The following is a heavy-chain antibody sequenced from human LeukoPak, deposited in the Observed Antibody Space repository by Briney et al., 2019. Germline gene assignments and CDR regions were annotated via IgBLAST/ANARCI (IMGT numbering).Heavy chain of an antibody. CDR2: ISYDGSNK. V-gene: IGHV3-30*18. J-gene: IGHJ4*02. CDR1: GFPFSSYG. CDR3: AKGPAFDY. Sequence: GSLRLSCAASGFPFSSYGMHWVRQAPGKGLEWVAVISYDGSNKYYADSVKGRFTISRDNSKNTLYLQMNSLRAEDTVVYYCAKGPAFDYWGQGTLVTVSS.